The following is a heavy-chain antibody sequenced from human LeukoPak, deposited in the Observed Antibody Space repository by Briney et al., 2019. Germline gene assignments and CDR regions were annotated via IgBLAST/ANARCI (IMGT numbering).Heavy chain of an antibody. V-gene: IGHV4-39*07. CDR3: ARDRPPRYCSSTSCLRARSYYGMDV. Sequence: SETLSLTCTVSGGSFRSSSYYWGWIRQTPGKGLEWIGCIYYSGSTYYNPSLKSRVTISVDTSENQFSLKLSSVTAADTAVYYCARDRPPRYCSSTSCLRARSYYGMDVWGQGTTVTVSS. CDR1: GGSFRSSSYY. J-gene: IGHJ6*02. CDR2: IYYSGST. D-gene: IGHD2-2*01.